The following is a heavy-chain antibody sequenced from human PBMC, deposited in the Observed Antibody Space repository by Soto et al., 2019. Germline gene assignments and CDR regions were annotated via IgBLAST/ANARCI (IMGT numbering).Heavy chain of an antibody. J-gene: IGHJ4*02. Sequence: GGSLRLSCAAYGFTVSSNYMSWVRQAPGKGLEWVSVIYSGGSTYYSDSVKGRFTISRDNSKNTLYLQMNSLRAEDTAVYYCARETKGHYVWGSYRYFDYWGQGTLVTVSS. CDR1: GFTVSSNY. CDR2: IYSGGST. CDR3: ARETKGHYVWGSYRYFDY. V-gene: IGHV3-53*01. D-gene: IGHD3-16*02.